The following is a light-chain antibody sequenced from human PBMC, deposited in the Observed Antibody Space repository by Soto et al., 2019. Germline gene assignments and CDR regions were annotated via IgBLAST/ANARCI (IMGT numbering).Light chain of an antibody. V-gene: IGKV3-20*01. CDR2: GAS. CDR1: QSVSTRY. Sequence: ESMLTQSPGTLSLSPGERATLSCRASQSVSTRYLAWYQQKPGQAPRLLIYGASIRAAGIPDRFSGSGSGTDVTLTFSRLEPEEFAVYYCHLFGSAPLAFTFGQGTKLEI. J-gene: IGKJ2*01. CDR3: HLFGSAPLAFT.